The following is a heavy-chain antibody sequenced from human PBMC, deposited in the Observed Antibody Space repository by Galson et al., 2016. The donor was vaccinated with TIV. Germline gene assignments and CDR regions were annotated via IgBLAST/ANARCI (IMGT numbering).Heavy chain of an antibody. CDR1: GLVVTDNY. Sequence: SLRLSCAASGLVVTDNYMTWVRQAPGKGLEWVALLYNDGTTMYAESVKGRFTISRDNSKNMVYLQMNSLRAEETAVYFCARDRRHCGNECYLRYYYGMDVWGQGTTVTVSS. J-gene: IGHJ6*02. D-gene: IGHD2-21*01. CDR3: ARDRRHCGNECYLRYYYGMDV. V-gene: IGHV3-66*02. CDR2: LYNDGTT.